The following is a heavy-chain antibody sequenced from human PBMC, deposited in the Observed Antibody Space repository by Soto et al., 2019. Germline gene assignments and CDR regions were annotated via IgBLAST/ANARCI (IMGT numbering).Heavy chain of an antibody. J-gene: IGHJ4*02. Sequence: GGSLRLSCAASGFTFSSYSMNWVRQAPGKGLEWVSYISSSSSTIYYADSVKGRFTISRDNAKNSLYLQMNSLRDEDTAVYYCARGFTSGALTGPERGYFDYWGQGTLVTVSS. CDR1: GFTFSSYS. CDR2: ISSSSSTI. CDR3: ARGFTSGALTGPERGYFDY. V-gene: IGHV3-48*02. D-gene: IGHD3-9*01.